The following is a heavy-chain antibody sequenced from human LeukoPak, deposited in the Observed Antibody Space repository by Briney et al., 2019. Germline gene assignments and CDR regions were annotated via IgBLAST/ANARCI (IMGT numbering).Heavy chain of an antibody. CDR2: ISGNGATT. J-gene: IGHJ4*02. D-gene: IGHD5-18*01. CDR3: AKERRRVDTEMVRSYYFEN. V-gene: IGHV3-23*01. Sequence: GGSLRLSCAASGFSFSSSAMSWVRQTPGKGLEWVSSISGNGATTYYPDSVKGRFTISRDNSKNTLSLQMNSLRAEDTAVYYCAKERRRVDTEMVRSYYFENWGQGTLV. CDR1: GFSFSSSA.